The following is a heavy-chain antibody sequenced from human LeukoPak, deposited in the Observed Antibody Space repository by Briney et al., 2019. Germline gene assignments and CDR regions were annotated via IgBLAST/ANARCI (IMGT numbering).Heavy chain of an antibody. D-gene: IGHD1-26*01. CDR3: AKGRHGGFGSRFYFDL. CDR2: ITWDGDGT. CDR1: GLTFIDYT. V-gene: IGHV3-43*01. Sequence: PRGGLRLSCGASGLTFIDYTMNSVRQAPDKSLEWLSLITWDGDGTYYADSVKGRFTSSRDNSKNSLYLQMNSLRSEDTALYYLAKGRHGGFGSRFYFDLWGRGTLVTVSS. J-gene: IGHJ2*01.